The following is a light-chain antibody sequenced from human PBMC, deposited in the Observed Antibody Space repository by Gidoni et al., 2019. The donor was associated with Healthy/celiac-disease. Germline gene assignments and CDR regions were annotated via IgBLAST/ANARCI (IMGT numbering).Light chain of an antibody. CDR2: AAY. CDR3: QQSYSTPWT. CDR1: QSISSY. Sequence: DIQMTQSPSSLSASVVDRVTITCRASQSISSYLNWYQQKPGKAPKLLIYAAYSLQSGVPSRFSGSGSGTDFTLTISSLQPEDFATYYCQQSYSTPWTFGQGTKVEIK. J-gene: IGKJ1*01. V-gene: IGKV1-39*01.